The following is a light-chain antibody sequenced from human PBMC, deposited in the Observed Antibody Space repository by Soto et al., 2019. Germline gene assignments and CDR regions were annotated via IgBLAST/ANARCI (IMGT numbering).Light chain of an antibody. CDR3: QQYGSSPLT. V-gene: IGKV3-20*01. CDR2: GAS. Sequence: IVLTQSPVTLSLSPWEGGTLSCRSSQSVSSSYLAWYQQKPGQAPRLLIYGASSRATGIPDRFSGSGSGTDFTLTISRLEPEDFAVYYCQQYGSSPLTFGGGTKVDIK. CDR1: QSVSSSY. J-gene: IGKJ4*01.